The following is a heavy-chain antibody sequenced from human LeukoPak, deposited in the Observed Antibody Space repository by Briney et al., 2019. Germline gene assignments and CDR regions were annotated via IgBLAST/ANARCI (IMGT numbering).Heavy chain of an antibody. CDR3: ARGGYYYGSGRLDY. CDR2: IYYSGST. Sequence: TSETLSLTCTVSGGSISSYYWSWIRQPPGKGLEWIGYIYYSGSTNYNPSLKSRVTISVDTSKNQFSLKLSSVTAADTAVYYCARGGYYYGSGRLDYWSQGTLVTVSS. D-gene: IGHD3-10*01. CDR1: GGSISSYY. J-gene: IGHJ4*02. V-gene: IGHV4-59*01.